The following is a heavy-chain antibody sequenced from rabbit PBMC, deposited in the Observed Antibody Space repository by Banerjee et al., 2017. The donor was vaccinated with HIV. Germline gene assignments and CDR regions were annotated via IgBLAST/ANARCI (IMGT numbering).Heavy chain of an antibody. D-gene: IGHD8-1*01. CDR1: GFSFSSGFD. CDR3: ARRFAGSTDYNHYFNL. Sequence: QEQLVESGGGLVQPEGSLTLTCTAPGFSFSSGFDMCWVRQAPGKGLEWIACIDIGSRGTTYYASWAKGRFTISKTSSTTVTLQMTSLTAADTATYFCARRFAGSTDYNHYFNLWGPGTLVTVS. J-gene: IGHJ4*01. CDR2: IDIGSRGTT. V-gene: IGHV1S45*01.